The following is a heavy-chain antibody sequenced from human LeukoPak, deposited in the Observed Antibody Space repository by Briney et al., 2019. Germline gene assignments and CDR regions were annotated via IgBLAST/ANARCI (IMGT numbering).Heavy chain of an antibody. V-gene: IGHV1-69*06. J-gene: IGHJ6*04. Sequence: GASVKVSCKASGGTFISYAISWVRQAPGQGLEGRGGIIPIFGRANYAQKFQGRVTITADKSTSTAYMELSSLRSEDTAVYYCAREGVGMDVWGKGTTVTVSS. CDR1: GGTFISYA. CDR2: IIPIFGRA. CDR3: AREGVGMDV.